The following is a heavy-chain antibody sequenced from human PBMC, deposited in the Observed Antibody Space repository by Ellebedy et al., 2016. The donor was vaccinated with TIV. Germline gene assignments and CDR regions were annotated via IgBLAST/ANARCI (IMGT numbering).Heavy chain of an antibody. CDR3: ARAKAGTGSSDY. J-gene: IGHJ4*02. CDR1: GFTFSGYW. Sequence: PGGSLRLSCAASGFTFSGYWMPWVRQLPGKGLAWVSRINSDASITDYADSVKGRFTISRDNAKNTLYLQMSSLTAEDTAVYYCARAKAGTGSSDYWGQGTQVTVSS. CDR2: INSDASIT. D-gene: IGHD3-10*01. V-gene: IGHV3-74*01.